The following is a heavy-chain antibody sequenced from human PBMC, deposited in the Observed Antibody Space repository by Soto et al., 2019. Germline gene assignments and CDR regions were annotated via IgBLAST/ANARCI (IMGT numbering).Heavy chain of an antibody. Sequence: VQLVESGGGLVQPGGSLKLSCAASGLTFSGSAMHWVRQASGKGLEWVGRIRSRANNYATTYAASVKGRFTISRDESKNTTYLQMNSLKTEDTAVYYCSTLIYDTSNFYDLDYWGRGTLVTVSS. J-gene: IGHJ4*02. D-gene: IGHD3-22*01. CDR2: IRSRANNYAT. CDR3: STLIYDTSNFYDLDY. CDR1: GLTFSGSA. V-gene: IGHV3-73*02.